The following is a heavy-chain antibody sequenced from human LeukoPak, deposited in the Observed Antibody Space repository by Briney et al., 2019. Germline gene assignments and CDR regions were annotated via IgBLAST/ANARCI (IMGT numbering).Heavy chain of an antibody. CDR3: TRDPRALDH. Sequence: GGSLRLCCEASGFTFSGYSMNWVRPAPRKGLECVSYIAKVPDKSIHYADSVKGRFTISRDTAKNSLYLQMSSLRADDTAVYYCTRDPRALDHWGQGALVTVSS. J-gene: IGHJ4*02. V-gene: IGHV3-48*04. CDR2: IAKVPDKSI. CDR1: GFTFSGYS.